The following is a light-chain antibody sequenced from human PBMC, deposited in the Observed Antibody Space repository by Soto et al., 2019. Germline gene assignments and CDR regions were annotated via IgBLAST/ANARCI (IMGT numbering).Light chain of an antibody. CDR1: QSVSSN. CDR2: GAS. Sequence: ETVLTQSPATLSVSPAERATLSCRASQSVSSNLAWYQLRPGQAPRLLVYGASTRATGIPARFSGSGSGTEFTLTISSLQSEDFAVYYCQQYNNWPLTFGGGTKVDIK. J-gene: IGKJ4*01. CDR3: QQYNNWPLT. V-gene: IGKV3-15*01.